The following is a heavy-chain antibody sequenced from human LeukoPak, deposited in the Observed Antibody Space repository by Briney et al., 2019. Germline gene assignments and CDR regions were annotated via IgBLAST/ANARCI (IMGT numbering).Heavy chain of an antibody. J-gene: IGHJ5*02. V-gene: IGHV5-51*01. CDR3: ARAPRYYYGSGSYYFVNWFDP. Sequence: GESLKISCKASGYSFTYYFIAWVRQMPGKGLEWMGIIYPGDSDTRYSPSFQGQVTISADKSISTAYLQWSSLKASDTAMYYCARAPRYYYGSGSYYFVNWFDPWGQGTLVTVSS. CDR2: IYPGDSDT. D-gene: IGHD3-10*01. CDR1: GYSFTYYF.